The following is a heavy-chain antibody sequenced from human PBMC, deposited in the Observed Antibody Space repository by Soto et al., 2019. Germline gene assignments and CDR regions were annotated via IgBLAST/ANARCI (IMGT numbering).Heavy chain of an antibody. CDR3: ARITIFGVVPPYYYYGMDV. V-gene: IGHV1-69*13. Sequence: SVKVSCKASGGTFSSYAISWVRQAPGQGLEWMGGIIPIFGTANYAQKFQGRVTITADESTSTAYMELSSLRSKDTAVYYCARITIFGVVPPYYYYGMDVWGQGTTVTVSS. D-gene: IGHD3-3*01. CDR1: GGTFSSYA. CDR2: IIPIFGTA. J-gene: IGHJ6*02.